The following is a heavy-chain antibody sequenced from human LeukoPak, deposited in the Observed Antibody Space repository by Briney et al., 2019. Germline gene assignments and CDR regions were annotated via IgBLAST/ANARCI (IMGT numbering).Heavy chain of an antibody. V-gene: IGHV3-23*01. CDR2: VFGSGGSA. D-gene: IGHD6-19*01. CDR3: GKTTVGYSSGRYPGWPVDY. Sequence: GGSLRLSCAASGFTFNNYAMYWVRQAPGKGLEWVAGVFGSGGSAHYTDSVKGRFTIFRDNSKNTVYLQMNSLRAEDTAVYYCGKTTVGYSSGRYPGWPVDYWGQGTLVTVSS. J-gene: IGHJ4*02. CDR1: GFTFNNYA.